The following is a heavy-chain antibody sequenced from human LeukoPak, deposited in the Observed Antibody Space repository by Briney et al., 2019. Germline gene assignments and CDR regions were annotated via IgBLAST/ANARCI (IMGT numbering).Heavy chain of an antibody. CDR1: GFTFSSYG. Sequence: GGSLRLSCAASGFTFSSYGMYWVRQAPGKGLEWVAVTSYDGSNKYYADSVKGRFTISRDNSKNTLYLQMNRLRAEDTAVYYCAKGRYGDYTGNFDYWGQGTLVTVSS. J-gene: IGHJ4*02. CDR3: AKGRYGDYTGNFDY. CDR2: TSYDGSNK. V-gene: IGHV3-30*18. D-gene: IGHD4-17*01.